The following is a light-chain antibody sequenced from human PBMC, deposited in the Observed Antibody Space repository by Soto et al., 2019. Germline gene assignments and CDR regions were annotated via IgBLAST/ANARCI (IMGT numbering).Light chain of an antibody. J-gene: IGKJ5*01. CDR1: ESISRH. CDR2: AAS. Sequence: DIQMTQSPSSLSAFVGDRVTITCRASESISRHLNWNQQKPGKAPKLLIYAASSLQNGVPSRFSGGGSGTDFTLTISNLQPADFATYYCQQSYSTPSITFGQGTRLEIK. CDR3: QQSYSTPSIT. V-gene: IGKV1-39*01.